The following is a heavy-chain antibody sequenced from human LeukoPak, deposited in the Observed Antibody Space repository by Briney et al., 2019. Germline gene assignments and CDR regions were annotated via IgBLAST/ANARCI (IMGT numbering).Heavy chain of an antibody. CDR3: AKAPVAWCGVCYGFDY. Sequence: GGSLTLSCAASGFTFSSYSMSWFRPAPGKRREGVSGISGSSGSTYYADSVKGRFTISRDNSKNTLYLQMNSLRAEDTAVYYCAKAPVAWCGVCYGFDYWGEGTLVTVSS. J-gene: IGHJ4*02. D-gene: IGHD2-21*02. V-gene: IGHV3-23*01. CDR2: ISGSSGST. CDR1: GFTFSSYS.